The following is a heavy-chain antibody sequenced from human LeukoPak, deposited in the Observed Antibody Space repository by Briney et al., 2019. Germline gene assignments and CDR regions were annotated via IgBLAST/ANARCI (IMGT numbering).Heavy chain of an antibody. Sequence: SETLSLTCIVSGGSISSSSYYWGWIRQPPGKGLEWIGSIYYSGITYYNPSLKSRVTISVDTSKNQFSLKLSSVTAADTAVYYCARQTVADYYFDYWGQGALVTVSS. D-gene: IGHD6-19*01. CDR2: IYYSGIT. J-gene: IGHJ4*02. V-gene: IGHV4-39*01. CDR1: GGSISSSSYY. CDR3: ARQTVADYYFDY.